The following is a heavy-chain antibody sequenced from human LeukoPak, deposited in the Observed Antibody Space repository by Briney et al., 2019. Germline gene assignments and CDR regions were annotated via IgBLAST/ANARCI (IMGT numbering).Heavy chain of an antibody. V-gene: IGHV3-33*01. Sequence: GRSLRLSCAASGFTFSSYGMHWVRQAPGKGLEWVAVIWYDGSNKYYADSVKGRFTISRDNSKNTLYLQMNSLRAEDTAVYYCARDPASDIVATSLDYYYGMDVWGQGTTVTVSS. CDR1: GFTFSSYG. D-gene: IGHD5-12*01. CDR2: IWYDGSNK. J-gene: IGHJ6*02. CDR3: ARDPASDIVATSLDYYYGMDV.